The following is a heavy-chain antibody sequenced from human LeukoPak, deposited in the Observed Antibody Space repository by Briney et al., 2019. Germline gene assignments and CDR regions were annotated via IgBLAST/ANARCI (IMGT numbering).Heavy chain of an antibody. CDR3: ARFPNYVAGHIWFDP. J-gene: IGHJ5*02. Sequence: GASVKVSCKASGYTFTSYDINWVRQATGQGLEWMGWMNPNSGNTGYAQKFQGRVTMTRNTSISTAYMELSSLRSEDTAVYYRARFPNYVAGHIWFDPWGQGTLVTVSS. V-gene: IGHV1-8*01. CDR1: GYTFTSYD. D-gene: IGHD6-19*01. CDR2: MNPNSGNT.